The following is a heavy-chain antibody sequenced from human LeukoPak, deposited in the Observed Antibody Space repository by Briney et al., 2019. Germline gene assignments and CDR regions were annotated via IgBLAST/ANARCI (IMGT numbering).Heavy chain of an antibody. D-gene: IGHD3-16*01. CDR2: ISSNGGST. J-gene: IGHJ3*02. Sequence: GGSLRLSCSASGFTFSSYAMHWVRQAPGKRLEYVSAISSNGGSTYYADSVKGRFTISRDNSKNTLYLQMSSLRAEDTAVYYCVKDGGRTPRGPLDIWGQGTMVTVSS. CDR1: GFTFSSYA. CDR3: VKDGGRTPRGPLDI. V-gene: IGHV3-64D*06.